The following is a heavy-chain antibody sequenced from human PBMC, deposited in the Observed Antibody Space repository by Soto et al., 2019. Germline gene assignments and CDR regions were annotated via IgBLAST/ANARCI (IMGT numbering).Heavy chain of an antibody. V-gene: IGHV1-18*01. CDR1: GYTFPSYS. CDR3: ARLTDIVVVRAAT. CDR2: IIAINGNT. J-gene: IGHJ4*02. D-gene: IGHD2-2*01. Sequence: GASVEVSCKASGYTFPSYSISWLQHAPGQGLDWMGWIIAINGNTNYTQNFQGRVTITADKSTSTAYMELSSLRSEDTAVYYCARLTDIVVVRAATWGQGTLVTVSS.